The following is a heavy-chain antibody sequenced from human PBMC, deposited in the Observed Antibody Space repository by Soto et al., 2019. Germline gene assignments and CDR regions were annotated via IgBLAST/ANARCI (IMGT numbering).Heavy chain of an antibody. J-gene: IGHJ3*02. V-gene: IGHV1-18*01. D-gene: IGHD6-19*01. CDR2: ISAYNGNT. CDR1: GYTFTSYG. CDR3: ARDVQSIAVARGVLGAFDI. Sequence: ASVKVSCKASGYTFTSYGISWVRQAPGQGLEWMGWISAYNGNTNYAQKLQGRVTMTTDTSTSTAYMELRSLRSDDTAVYYCARDVQSIAVARGVLGAFDIWGQGTMVTVSS.